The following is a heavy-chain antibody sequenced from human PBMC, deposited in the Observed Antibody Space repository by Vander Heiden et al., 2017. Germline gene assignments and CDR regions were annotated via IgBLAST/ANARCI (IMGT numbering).Heavy chain of an antibody. D-gene: IGHD2-15*01. CDR3: VRSGGRSRRIRYFRY. Sequence: YWIWIRQPPGKGLEWIGYIDYSGSTNYNPPLKSRVTISVDTSKNQFSLKVSSVTAAETAVYYCVRSGGRSRRIRYFRYWGQGTMVTVSS. V-gene: IGHV4-59*01. CDR2: IDYSGST. CDR1: Y. J-gene: IGHJ4*02.